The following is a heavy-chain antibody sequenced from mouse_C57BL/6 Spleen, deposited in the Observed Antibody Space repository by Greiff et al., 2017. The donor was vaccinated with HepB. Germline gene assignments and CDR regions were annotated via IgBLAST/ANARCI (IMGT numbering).Heavy chain of an antibody. CDR3: ARPDYYGSNYWYFDV. CDR1: GYTFTSYG. J-gene: IGHJ1*03. CDR2: IYPRSGNT. Sequence: QVHVKQSGAELARPGASVKLSCKASGYTFTSYGISWVKQRTGQGLEWIGEIYPRSGNTYYNEKFKGKATLTADKSSSTAYMELRSLTSEDSAVYFCARPDYYGSNYWYFDVWGTGTTVTVSS. D-gene: IGHD1-1*01. V-gene: IGHV1-81*01.